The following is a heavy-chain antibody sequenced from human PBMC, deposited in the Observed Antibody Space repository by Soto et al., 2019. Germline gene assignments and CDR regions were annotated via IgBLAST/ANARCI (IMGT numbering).Heavy chain of an antibody. V-gene: IGHV3-30*18. Sequence: VQLVESGGGVVQPGRSLRLSCAASGFTFSDYAMHWVRQAPGKGLEWVAVVSHDGRNTHYADSVKGRFTISRDSSKNTVSREMTSRRAVDTAVYSCAKGGLKWLVRSDYNYWGQGALVTVSS. J-gene: IGHJ4*02. CDR3: AKGGLKWLVRSDYNY. D-gene: IGHD6-19*01. CDR1: GFTFSDYA. CDR2: VSHDGRNT.